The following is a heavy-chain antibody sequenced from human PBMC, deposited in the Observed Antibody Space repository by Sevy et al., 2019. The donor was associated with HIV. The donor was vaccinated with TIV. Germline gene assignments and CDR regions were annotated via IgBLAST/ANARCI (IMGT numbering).Heavy chain of an antibody. CDR1: GGSISSSSYY. J-gene: IGHJ5*02. CDR2: IYYSGST. CDR3: ARLKDIVVVVAALGEDWFDP. Sequence: SETLSLTCTVSGGSISSSSYYWGWIHQPPGKGLEWIGSIYYSGSTYYNPSLKSRVTISVDTSKNQFSLKLSSVTAADTAVYYCARLKDIVVVVAALGEDWFDPWGQGTLVTVSS. D-gene: IGHD2-15*01. V-gene: IGHV4-39*01.